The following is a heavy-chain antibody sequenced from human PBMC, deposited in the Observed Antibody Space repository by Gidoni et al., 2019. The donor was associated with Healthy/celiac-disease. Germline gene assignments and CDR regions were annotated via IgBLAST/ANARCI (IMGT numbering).Heavy chain of an antibody. CDR2: IYYSGST. D-gene: IGHD4-17*01. Sequence: QLQLQASGPGLVKLSETLSLTCTVSGGSISSSSYYWGWIRQPPGKGLEWIGRIYYSGSTYYNPSLKSRVTISVDTSKNQFSLKLSSVTAADTAVYYCATPTVTTSPNAFDIWGQGTMVTVSS. CDR3: ATPTVTTSPNAFDI. J-gene: IGHJ3*02. CDR1: GGSISSSSYY. V-gene: IGHV4-39*01.